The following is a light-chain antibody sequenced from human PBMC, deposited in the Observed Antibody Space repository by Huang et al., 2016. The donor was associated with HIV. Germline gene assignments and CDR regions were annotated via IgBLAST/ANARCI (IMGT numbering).Light chain of an antibody. CDR1: QSVSSY. Sequence: EIVLTQSPATLSLSPGDRATLSCRASQSVSSYLAWSQQKPGQAPRLLIYDASNRATVIPARFSGSGSGTDFTLTISSLEPEDFAVYYCQQRSNWPPYTFGQGTKLEIK. CDR3: QQRSNWPPYT. J-gene: IGKJ2*01. CDR2: DAS. V-gene: IGKV3-11*01.